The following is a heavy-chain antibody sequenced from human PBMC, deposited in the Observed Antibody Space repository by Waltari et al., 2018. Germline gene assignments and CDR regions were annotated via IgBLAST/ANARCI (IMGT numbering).Heavy chain of an antibody. Sequence: EVHLVESGGGLVQPGGSLRLSCAASGFTFSTYWMTWVRQAPGKGLEWLANIKGDGSQKNYVDSGKGRFTSSRDTANNSLYLQMNSLRAEDTAVYYCARDPHYSNFDYWGQGTLVTVSS. J-gene: IGHJ4*02. V-gene: IGHV3-7*01. CDR2: IKGDGSQK. CDR1: GFTFSTYW. CDR3: ARDPHYSNFDY. D-gene: IGHD4-4*01.